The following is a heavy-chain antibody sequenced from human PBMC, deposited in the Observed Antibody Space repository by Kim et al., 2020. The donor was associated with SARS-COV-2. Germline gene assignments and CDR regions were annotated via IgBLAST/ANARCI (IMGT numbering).Heavy chain of an antibody. V-gene: IGHV1-3*01. CDR2: GNGNP. CDR3: LGGFYFDY. D-gene: IGHD3-16*01. Sequence: GNGNPRYSQKFQGRVTFTTDTSASTAYMELSFLRSEDSAVYYCLGGFYFDYWGQGTLVTVSS. J-gene: IGHJ4*02.